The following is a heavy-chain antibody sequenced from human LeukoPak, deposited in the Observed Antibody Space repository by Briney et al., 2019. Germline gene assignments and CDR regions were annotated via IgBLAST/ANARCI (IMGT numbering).Heavy chain of an antibody. Sequence: GGSLRLSCAAPGFTFSSYDMHWVRQATGKGLEWVSTIGSAGDTYYPGSVKGRFTISRENAKNSLYLQMNSLRAGDTAVYYCARELEIAVAGTLGYWGQGTLVTVSS. CDR2: IGSAGDT. J-gene: IGHJ4*02. V-gene: IGHV3-13*04. D-gene: IGHD6-19*01. CDR3: ARELEIAVAGTLGY. CDR1: GFTFSSYD.